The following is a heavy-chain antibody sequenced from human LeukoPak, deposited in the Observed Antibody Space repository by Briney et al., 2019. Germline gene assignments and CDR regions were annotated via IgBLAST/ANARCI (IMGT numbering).Heavy chain of an antibody. CDR2: INPSGGNT. D-gene: IGHD2-2*01. V-gene: IGHV1-46*01. CDR1: GYTFTSYY. J-gene: IGHJ6*03. Sequence: ASVKVSCKASGYTFTSYYMHWVRQAPGQGLEWMGIINPSGGNTSYAQKFQGRVTMTRDMSTSTVYMELSSLRSEDTAVYYCARESCSSTSCYFYMDVWGKGTTVTVCS. CDR3: ARESCSSTSCYFYMDV.